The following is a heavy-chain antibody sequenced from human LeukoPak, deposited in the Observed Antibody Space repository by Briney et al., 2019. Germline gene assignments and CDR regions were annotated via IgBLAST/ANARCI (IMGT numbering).Heavy chain of an antibody. CDR1: GFTFSSHG. D-gene: IGHD3-10*02. J-gene: IGHJ6*04. Sequence: GGSLRLSCAASGFTFSSHGMSWVRQAPGKGLEWVSAISGSGGSTYYADSVKGRFTISRDNSKNTLYLQMNSLRAEDTAVYYCAELGITMIGGVWGKGTTVTISS. CDR2: ISGSGGST. CDR3: AELGITMIGGV. V-gene: IGHV3-23*01.